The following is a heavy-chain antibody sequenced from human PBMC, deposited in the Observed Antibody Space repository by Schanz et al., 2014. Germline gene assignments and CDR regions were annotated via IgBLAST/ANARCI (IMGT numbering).Heavy chain of an antibody. CDR3: AKVAPAATYLDS. V-gene: IGHV3-11*01. CDR1: GFTFSDYY. Sequence: PGGSLRLSCAASGFTFSDYYMTWIRQAPGKGLEWVSDISDSGDSTHYADSVKGRFTISRDNAKNSLFLQMNSLSAEDTAVYYCAKVAPAATYLDSWGLGTLVTGSS. CDR2: ISDSGDST. D-gene: IGHD2-2*01. J-gene: IGHJ4*02.